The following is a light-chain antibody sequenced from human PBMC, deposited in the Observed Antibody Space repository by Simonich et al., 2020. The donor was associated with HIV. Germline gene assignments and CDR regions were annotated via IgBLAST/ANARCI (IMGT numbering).Light chain of an antibody. CDR3: QQYYTYPLT. J-gene: IGKJ4*01. V-gene: IGKV1-39*01. Sequence: DLQMTQSPSSLSASVGDRVTITCRASQSISSYLNWYQQKPGKAPKLLIFAASSLKSGVPSRFSGSGSGTDFTLTISCLQSEDFATYYCQQYYTYPLTFGGGTKVEIK. CDR1: QSISSY. CDR2: AAS.